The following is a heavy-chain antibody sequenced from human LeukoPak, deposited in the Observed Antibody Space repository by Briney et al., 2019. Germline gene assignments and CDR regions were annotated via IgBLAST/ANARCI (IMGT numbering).Heavy chain of an antibody. D-gene: IGHD5/OR15-5a*01. CDR3: ARGGPSLGVDY. Sequence: PSETLSLTCTVSGGSVSSGNYYWSWIRQPPGKGLGWIGYISYSGSTNYNPSLKSRVTISVDTSRNRFSLRLGSVAAADTAVYYCARGGPSLGVDYWGQGTLVTVSS. J-gene: IGHJ4*02. V-gene: IGHV4-61*01. CDR2: ISYSGST. CDR1: GGSVSSGNYY.